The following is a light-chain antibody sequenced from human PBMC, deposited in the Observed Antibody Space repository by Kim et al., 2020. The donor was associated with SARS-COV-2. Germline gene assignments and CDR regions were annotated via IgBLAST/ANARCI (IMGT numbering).Light chain of an antibody. CDR3: AAWDDSLSGGV. CDR2: RNN. J-gene: IGLJ3*02. CDR1: RSNIGTNY. Sequence: GQSVTISCSGSRSNIGTNYVFWYQQLPGTAPKLLIYRNNQRPSGVPDRFSGSKSGTSASLAISGLRSEDEADYYCAAWDDSLSGGVFGGGTQLTVL. V-gene: IGLV1-47*01.